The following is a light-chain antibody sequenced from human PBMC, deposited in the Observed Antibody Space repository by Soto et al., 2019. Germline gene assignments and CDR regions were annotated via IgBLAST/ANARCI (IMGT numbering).Light chain of an antibody. Sequence: EVMMTQSPATLSVSSGERVTLSCRSSQSVADNLAWFQQKPGQGPRLLIYGASTRATGIPARFSGSGSETDFTLTISSLRSEDSAVYHCQQYNNWPITFGQGTKVDIK. CDR1: QSVADN. CDR2: GAS. J-gene: IGKJ1*01. V-gene: IGKV3-15*01. CDR3: QQYNNWPIT.